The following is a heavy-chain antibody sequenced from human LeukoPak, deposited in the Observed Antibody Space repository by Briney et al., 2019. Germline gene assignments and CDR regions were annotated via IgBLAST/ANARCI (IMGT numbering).Heavy chain of an antibody. CDR1: GITFGSFA. J-gene: IGHJ4*02. Sequence: GSLRLPCSASGITFGSFAKNWVPQAPGEGPGWVANIKQDGSKKSYVDSVKGRFTISRDNAKNSLYLQMNSLRAEDTAIYYCTRVGYIDEGIDYWGQGTLVTVSS. CDR2: IKQDGSKK. V-gene: IGHV3-7*04. D-gene: IGHD5-24*01. CDR3: TRVGYIDEGIDY.